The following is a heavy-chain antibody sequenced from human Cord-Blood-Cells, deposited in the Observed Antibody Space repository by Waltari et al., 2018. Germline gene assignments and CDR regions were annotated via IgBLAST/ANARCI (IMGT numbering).Heavy chain of an antibody. V-gene: IGHV4-34*01. CDR1: GGSFSGYY. D-gene: IGHD7-27*01. CDR3: ARANWGWKGAFDI. Sequence: QVQLQQWGAGLLKPSETLSLTCAVSGGSFSGYYWSWIRQPPGKGLEWIGEINHSGSTNYNPSLKSRVTISVDTSKNQFSLKLSSVTAADTAVYYCARANWGWKGAFDIWGQGTMVTVSS. J-gene: IGHJ3*02. CDR2: INHSGST.